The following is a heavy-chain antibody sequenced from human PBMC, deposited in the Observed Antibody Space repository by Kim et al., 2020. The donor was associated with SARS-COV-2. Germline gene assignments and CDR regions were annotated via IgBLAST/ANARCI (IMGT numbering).Heavy chain of an antibody. D-gene: IGHD5-12*01. CDR3: ARDPGGYSGYDGFDY. J-gene: IGHJ4*02. V-gene: IGHV1-18*01. CDR2: ISAYNGNT. CDR1: GYTFTSYG. Sequence: ASVKVSCKASGYTFTSYGISWVRQAPGQGLEWMGWISAYNGNTNYAQKLQGRVTMTTDTSTSTAYMELRSLRSDDTAVYYCARDPGGYSGYDGFDYWGQGTLVNVSS.